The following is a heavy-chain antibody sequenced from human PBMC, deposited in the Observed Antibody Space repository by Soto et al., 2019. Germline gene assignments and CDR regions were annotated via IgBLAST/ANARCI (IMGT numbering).Heavy chain of an antibody. CDR2: INGDGSQT. CDR3: ARGYRWGMDV. J-gene: IGHJ6*02. V-gene: IGHV3-74*01. D-gene: IGHD3-16*02. Sequence: HPGGSLRLSCAAFEFTFSNYWFHWVRQTPGKGLMWVSRINGDGSQTFYADSVKGRFTISRDNAKNTLYLQMNSLRAKDTALYYCARGYRWGMDVWGQGTTVTVSS. CDR1: EFTFSNYW.